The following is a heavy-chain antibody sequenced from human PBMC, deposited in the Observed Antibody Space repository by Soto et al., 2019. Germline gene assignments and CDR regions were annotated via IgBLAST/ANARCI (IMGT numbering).Heavy chain of an antibody. CDR2: IYYSGST. D-gene: IGHD5-18*01. V-gene: IGHV4-30-4*01. CDR1: GGSISSGDYY. J-gene: IGHJ5*02. Sequence: LSLTCTVSGGSISSGDYYWSWIRQPPGKGLEWIGYIYYSGSTYYNPSLKSRVTISVDTSKNQFSLKLSSVTAADTAVYYCAGFYVDTAMVTMWVGWFDPWGQGTLVTVSS. CDR3: AGFYVDTAMVTMWVGWFDP.